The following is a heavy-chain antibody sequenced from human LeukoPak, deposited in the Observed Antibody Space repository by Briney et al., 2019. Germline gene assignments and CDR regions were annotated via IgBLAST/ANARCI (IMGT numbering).Heavy chain of an antibody. CDR1: GGSFSGYY. Sequence: SETLSLTCAVYGGSFSGYYWSWIRQPPGKGLEWIGEINHSGSTNYNPSLKSRVTISVDTSKNQFSLKLSSVTAADTAVYYCARVGIAAAGTTTDYWGQGTLVTVSS. D-gene: IGHD6-13*01. V-gene: IGHV4-34*01. J-gene: IGHJ4*02. CDR2: INHSGST. CDR3: ARVGIAAAGTTTDY.